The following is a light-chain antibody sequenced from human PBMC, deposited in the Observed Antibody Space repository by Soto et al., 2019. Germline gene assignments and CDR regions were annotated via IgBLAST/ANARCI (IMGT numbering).Light chain of an antibody. CDR1: QGISSY. CDR2: AAS. V-gene: IGKV1-9*01. CDR3: QHYNSYSEA. J-gene: IGKJ1*01. Sequence: IQFTQSPSSLSASVGDRFSVTCRASQGISSYLAWYQQKPGKAPKLLIYAASTLQSGVPSRFSGSGSGTEFTLTISSLQPDDFATYYCQHYNSYSEAFGQGTKVDIK.